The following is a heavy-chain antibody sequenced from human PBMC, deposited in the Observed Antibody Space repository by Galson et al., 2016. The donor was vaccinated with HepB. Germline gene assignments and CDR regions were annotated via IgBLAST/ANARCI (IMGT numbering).Heavy chain of an antibody. J-gene: IGHJ6*03. D-gene: IGHD3-10*01. CDR3: ARGVIIGELSLVYKYMDI. Sequence: SVKVSCKASGGTVRRYAISWVRQAPGQGLEWMGGIIPMSGTANYAQKFQDGVTITADESTSTAYMELSSLRSEDTAIYYCARGVIIGELSLVYKYMDIWGKGTMVTVSS. CDR2: IIPMSGTA. CDR1: GGTVRRYA. V-gene: IGHV1-69*13.